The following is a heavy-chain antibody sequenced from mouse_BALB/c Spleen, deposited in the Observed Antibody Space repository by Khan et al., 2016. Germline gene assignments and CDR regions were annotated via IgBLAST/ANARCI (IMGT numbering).Heavy chain of an antibody. CDR3: ARRNWDGRYLDG. J-gene: IGHJ1*01. V-gene: IGHV1-9*01. Sequence: VQLQESGAELMKPGASVRISCKATGYTIGSFWIGRVKQRPGHGLEWIGEILPVSGLINYNENFKGKATFTAATSSNTAYMQLCSLTSEDSAVHYCARRNWDGRYLDGGGAGTTVTVSS. CDR1: GYTIGSFW. CDR2: ILPVSGLI. D-gene: IGHD4-1*01.